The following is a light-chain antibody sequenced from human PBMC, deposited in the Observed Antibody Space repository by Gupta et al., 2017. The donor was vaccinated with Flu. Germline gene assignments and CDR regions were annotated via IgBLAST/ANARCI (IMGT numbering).Light chain of an antibody. J-gene: IGLJ1*01. CDR1: NNDVGYYYL. V-gene: IGLV2-23*02. CDR2: YVS. Sequence: QSALTQPASVSGSPGQSITISCTGTNNDVGYYYLVSWYQQHPAKAPTLMMEYVSKRPSGVSNRISSATSCHTASPITYGLQPEDEADDYCCSSTNSLTFPWVFGTGTKLTVL. CDR3: CSSTNSLTFPWV.